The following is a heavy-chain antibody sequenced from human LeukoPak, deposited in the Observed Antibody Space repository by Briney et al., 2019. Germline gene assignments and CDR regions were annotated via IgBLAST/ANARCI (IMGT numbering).Heavy chain of an antibody. CDR1: GGSIASGSYY. V-gene: IGHV4-61*02. CDR3: ARGRLGDSFDY. J-gene: IGHJ4*02. D-gene: IGHD3-16*01. CDR2: IYSSGST. Sequence: SETLSLTCIVSGGSIASGSYYWNWIRQPAGKGLEWIGRIYSSGSTNYNPSLKSRVTISVDTSKNQFSLNLNSVTAADTAVYYCARGRLGDSFDYWGQGILVTVSS.